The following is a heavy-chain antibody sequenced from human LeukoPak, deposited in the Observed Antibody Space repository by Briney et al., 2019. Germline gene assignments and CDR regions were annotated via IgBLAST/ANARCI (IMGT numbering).Heavy chain of an antibody. V-gene: IGHV4-34*01. J-gene: IGHJ4*02. CDR2: INHSGST. CDR1: GGSISGYY. D-gene: IGHD6-19*01. CDR3: ARGTRAVPYDY. Sequence: PSETLSLTCTVSGGSISGYYWSWIRQPPGKGLEWIGEINHSGSTNYNPSLKSRVTISVDTSKNQFSLKLSSVTAADTAVYYCARGTRAVPYDYWGQGTLVTVSS.